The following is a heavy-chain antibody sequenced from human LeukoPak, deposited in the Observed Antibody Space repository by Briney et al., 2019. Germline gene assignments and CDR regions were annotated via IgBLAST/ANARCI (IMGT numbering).Heavy chain of an antibody. D-gene: IGHD1-26*01. V-gene: IGHV3-74*01. CDR1: GFPFSSYA. CDR2: VHGDGNNI. Sequence: GGSLRLSCAASGFPFSSYAMYWVRQAPGKGLVWVSRVHGDGNNIGYADFVMGRFTISRDNAKNTLYLQMNSLRPEDTAVYYCARARVGDPTDFWGQGTLVTVSS. CDR3: ARARVGDPTDF. J-gene: IGHJ4*02.